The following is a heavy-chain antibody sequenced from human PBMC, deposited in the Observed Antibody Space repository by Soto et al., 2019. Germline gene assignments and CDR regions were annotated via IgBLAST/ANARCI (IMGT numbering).Heavy chain of an antibody. Sequence: EVQLVESGGGLVQPGGSLRLSCAASGFTFSSYDMHWVRQAPGKGLEWVSAIGNADDTYYAGSVKGRFTISRENVKNSLYLQMNSLRAEDTAVYYCERGEYYSYGMDVWGQGPTVPVSS. J-gene: IGHJ6*02. CDR2: IGNADDT. CDR3: ERGEYYSYGMDV. CDR1: GFTFSSYD. V-gene: IGHV3-13*01.